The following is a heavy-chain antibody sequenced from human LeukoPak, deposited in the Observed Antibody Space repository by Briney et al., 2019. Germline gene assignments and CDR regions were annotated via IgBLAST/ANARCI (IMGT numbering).Heavy chain of an antibody. Sequence: ASVKVSCEASGYTFTGYYMHWVRQAPGQGLEWMGWINPNSGGTNYAQKFQGRVTMTRDTSISTAYMELSRLRSDDTAVYYCARAGRVDYYGSGSYYHIDYWGQGTLVTVSS. V-gene: IGHV1-2*02. CDR3: ARAGRVDYYGSGSYYHIDY. CDR1: GYTFTGYY. CDR2: INPNSGGT. J-gene: IGHJ4*02. D-gene: IGHD3-10*01.